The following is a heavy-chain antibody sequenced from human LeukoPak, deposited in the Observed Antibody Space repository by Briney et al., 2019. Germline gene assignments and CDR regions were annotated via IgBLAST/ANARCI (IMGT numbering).Heavy chain of an antibody. D-gene: IGHD2-2*02. CDR2: IIPIFGTA. CDR1: GGTFSSYA. V-gene: IGHV1-69*06. Sequence: SVKVSCKASGGTFSSYAISWVRQAPGQGLEWMGGIIPIFGTANYAQKFQGRVTITADKSTSTAYMELSSLRSEDTAVYYCARGPRYIVVVPAAIPDYYYGMDVWGKGTTVTVSS. CDR3: ARGPRYIVVVPAAIPDYYYGMDV. J-gene: IGHJ6*04.